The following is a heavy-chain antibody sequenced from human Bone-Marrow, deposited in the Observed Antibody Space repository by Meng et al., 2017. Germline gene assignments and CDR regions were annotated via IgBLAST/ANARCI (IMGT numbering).Heavy chain of an antibody. CDR1: GDSTNNSY. CDR3: ARVGGGYAQVDYYFDV. V-gene: IGHV4-4*07. CDR2: IFSSGTT. D-gene: IGHD5-18*01. Sequence: SETLSLTCTVSGDSTNNSYWSWIRQPAGKGPEWFGRIFSSGTTNYNPSLNSRVTMSIDTSRSQFSLRLTSVTAADTAMYFCARVGGGYAQVDYYFDVWGQGILVTVSS. J-gene: IGHJ4*02.